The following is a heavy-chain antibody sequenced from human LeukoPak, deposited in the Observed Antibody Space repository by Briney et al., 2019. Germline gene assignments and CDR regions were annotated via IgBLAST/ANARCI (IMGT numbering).Heavy chain of an antibody. J-gene: IGHJ5*02. CDR3: ARAGYDYVWGSSANWFDP. CDR2: IYHSGSA. D-gene: IGHD3-16*01. Sequence: PSETLSLTCAVSGGSISSSNWWSWVRQPPGKGLEWIGEIYHSGSANYNPSLKSRVTISVDKSKNQFSLKLSSVTAADTAVYYCARAGYDYVWGSSANWFDPWGQGTLVTVSS. V-gene: IGHV4-4*02. CDR1: GGSISSSNW.